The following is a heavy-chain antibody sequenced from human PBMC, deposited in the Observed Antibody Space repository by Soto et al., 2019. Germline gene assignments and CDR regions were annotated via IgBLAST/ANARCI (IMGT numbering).Heavy chain of an antibody. CDR2: IYHSGST. D-gene: IGHD3-22*01. Sequence: PSESLSLTCAVSGGSISSSNWWSWVRQPPGKGLEWIGEIYHSGSTSYNPSLESRVTISVDTSKNQFSLKLSSVTAADTAIYYCARVYYYDSSGLHFFNYWGQGTLVTVSS. CDR1: GGSISSSNW. V-gene: IGHV4-4*02. J-gene: IGHJ4*02. CDR3: ARVYYYDSSGLHFFNY.